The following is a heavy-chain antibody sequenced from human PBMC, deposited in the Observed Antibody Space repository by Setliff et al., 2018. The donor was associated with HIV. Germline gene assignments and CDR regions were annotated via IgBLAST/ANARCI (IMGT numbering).Heavy chain of an antibody. J-gene: IGHJ4*02. D-gene: IGHD1-1*01. CDR3: VRRVSGSMLDW. V-gene: IGHV4-39*01. CDR2: IYYSGNM. CDR1: GDSITSGSYY. Sequence: PSETLSLTCTVSGDSITSGSYYWGWIRQPPGKGLEWIGTIYYSGNMNYNPSLKSRVTISIDTSKQFSLKLTSVTAADTAVYYCVRRVSGSMLDWWGQGTQVTVS.